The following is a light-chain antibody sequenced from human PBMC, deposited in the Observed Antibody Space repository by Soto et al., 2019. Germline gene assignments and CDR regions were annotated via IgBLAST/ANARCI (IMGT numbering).Light chain of an antibody. CDR2: GAL. Sequence: EIVLTQSPVTLSVSPGERATLSCRASQNINSNLAWYQQKPGQAPTLLIYGALTRVMGIPVRFSGSESGTEFTLTISSLKYENFGVYYCQQYNNWSRTLGQRTKVDI. J-gene: IGKJ1*01. V-gene: IGKV3D-15*01. CDR1: QNINSN. CDR3: QQYNNWSRT.